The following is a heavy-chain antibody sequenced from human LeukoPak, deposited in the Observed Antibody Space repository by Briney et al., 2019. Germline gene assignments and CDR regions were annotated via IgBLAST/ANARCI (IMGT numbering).Heavy chain of an antibody. CDR1: GGSFSGYY. CDR3: ARGFDHYYGSGSYFR. D-gene: IGHD3-10*01. V-gene: IGHV4-34*01. Sequence: SETLSLTCAVYGGSFSGYYWSWIRQPPGKGLEWIGEINHSGSTNYNPSLKSRVTISVDTSKNQFSLMLSSVTAADTAVYYCARGFDHYYGSGSYFRWGQGTLVTVSS. J-gene: IGHJ4*02. CDR2: INHSGST.